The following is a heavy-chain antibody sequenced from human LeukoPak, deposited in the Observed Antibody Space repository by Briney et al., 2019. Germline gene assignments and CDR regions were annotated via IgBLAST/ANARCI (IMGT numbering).Heavy chain of an antibody. CDR2: IYYSGST. Sequence: SETLSLTCTVSGGSISSYYWSWIRQPPGKGLEWIGYIYYSGSTNYNPSLKSRVTISVDTSKNQFSLKLSSVTAADTAVYYCARAPGGYCSSTSCYTPGDYWGQGTLVAVSS. J-gene: IGHJ4*02. D-gene: IGHD2-2*02. CDR3: ARAPGGYCSSTSCYTPGDY. V-gene: IGHV4-59*01. CDR1: GGSISSYY.